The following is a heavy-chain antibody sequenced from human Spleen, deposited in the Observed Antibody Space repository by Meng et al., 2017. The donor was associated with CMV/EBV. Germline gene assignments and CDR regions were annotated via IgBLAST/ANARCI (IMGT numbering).Heavy chain of an antibody. Sequence: GESLKISCAASGFTFSSYAMHWVRQAPGKGLEWVAVISYDGSNKYYADSVKGRFTISRDNSKNTLYLQMNSLRAEDTAVYYCARDRSGYYCYYGMDVWGQGTTVTVSS. J-gene: IGHJ6*02. D-gene: IGHD6-25*01. CDR3: ARDRSGYYCYYGMDV. CDR1: GFTFSSYA. V-gene: IGHV3-30-3*01. CDR2: ISYDGSNK.